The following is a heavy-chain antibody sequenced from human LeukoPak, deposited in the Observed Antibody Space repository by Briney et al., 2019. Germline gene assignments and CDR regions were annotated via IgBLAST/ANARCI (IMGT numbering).Heavy chain of an antibody. Sequence: GGSLRLSCAASGFIFSSYAMHWVRQAPGKGLEWVAVISYDGSNKYYADSMKGRFTISRDNSKSTLYLQMKSLRVEDTAVYYCVSWGDGYTVDYWGQGTLVTVSS. V-gene: IGHV3-30*01. CDR3: VSWGDGYTVDY. CDR1: GFIFSSYA. D-gene: IGHD5-24*01. CDR2: ISYDGSNK. J-gene: IGHJ4*02.